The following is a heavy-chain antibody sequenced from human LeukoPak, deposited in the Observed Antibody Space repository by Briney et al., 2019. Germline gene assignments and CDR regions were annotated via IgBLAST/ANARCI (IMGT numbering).Heavy chain of an antibody. V-gene: IGHV4-61*01. CDR3: ARGLPGWWELGARFDY. J-gene: IGHJ4*02. D-gene: IGHD1-26*01. Sequence: SETLSLTCTVSGGSINSGSYYWSWIRQPPGKGLEWIGYIYYSGSTNYNPSLKSRVTISVDTSKNQFSLKLSSVTAADTAVYYCARGLPGWWELGARFDYWGQGTLVTVSS. CDR1: GGSINSGSYY. CDR2: IYYSGST.